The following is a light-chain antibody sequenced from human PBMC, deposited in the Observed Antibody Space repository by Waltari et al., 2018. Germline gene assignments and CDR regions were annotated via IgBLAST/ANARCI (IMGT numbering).Light chain of an antibody. CDR3: QRYDNLPIFA. CDR2: DAS. CDR1: QDISNY. V-gene: IGKV1-33*01. Sequence: DIQMTQSPSSLSASVGDRVTITCQASQDISNYLNWYQQKPGKAPKLLIHDASKLETGVPSRFSGSQSGTHITLTISSLQPEDIATYYCQRYDNLPIFAFGPGTKVDVK. J-gene: IGKJ3*01.